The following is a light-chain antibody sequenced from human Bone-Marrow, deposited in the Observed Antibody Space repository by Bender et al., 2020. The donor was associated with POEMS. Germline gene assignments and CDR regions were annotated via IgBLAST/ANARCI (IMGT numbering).Light chain of an antibody. CDR1: NRDIGAYDY. V-gene: IGLV2-14*03. CDR3: STYTAARTRL. Sequence: QSVLTQPASVSASPGQSITISCTGTNRDIGAYDYVSWYQQHPGRAPKLIIYDVTNRPSGVSTRFTGSKSGNTASLSISALQADDEGDYYCSTYTAARTRLFGGGTKLTVL. J-gene: IGLJ3*02. CDR2: DVT.